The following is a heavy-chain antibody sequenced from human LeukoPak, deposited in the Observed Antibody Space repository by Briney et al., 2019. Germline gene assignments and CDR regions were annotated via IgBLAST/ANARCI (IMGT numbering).Heavy chain of an antibody. Sequence: GESLKISCKGSGYSFTSYWIGWVRQMPGKGLEWMGIIYPGDSDTRYSPSFQGQVTISADKSISTAYLQWSSLTASDTAMYYCARTLRILWFGELLSGMDVWGQGTTVTVSS. CDR1: GYSFTSYW. J-gene: IGHJ6*02. D-gene: IGHD3-10*01. CDR3: ARTLRILWFGELLSGMDV. CDR2: IYPGDSDT. V-gene: IGHV5-51*01.